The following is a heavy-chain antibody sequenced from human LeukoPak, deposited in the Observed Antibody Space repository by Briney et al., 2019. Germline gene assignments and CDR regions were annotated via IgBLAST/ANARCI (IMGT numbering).Heavy chain of an antibody. CDR2: INPNTGAT. CDR1: GYTFTGYL. CDR3: GRDLSTSATWELDH. D-gene: IGHD6-25*01. Sequence: GASVKVSCKASGYTFTGYLIHWVRQAPGQGLEYMGWINPNTGATEYALKFRGRVTMTMDTSTSTASMELSRLRSDDTAVYFCGRDLSTSATWELDHWGQGTLVTVSS. J-gene: IGHJ4*02. V-gene: IGHV1-2*02.